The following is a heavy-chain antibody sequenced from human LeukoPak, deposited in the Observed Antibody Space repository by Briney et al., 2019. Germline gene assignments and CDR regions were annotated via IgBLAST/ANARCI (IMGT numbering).Heavy chain of an antibody. CDR2: INPVNGNT. J-gene: IGHJ4*02. D-gene: IGHD2-15*01. Sequence: ASVTVSFKASGYTFTSYGISWVRQAPGQRPEWMGWINPVNGNTQYSQKFLDRVTITRDTSATTAYMELSNLTSQDTALYYCAIFCSGGSCYRSYWGQGTLVTVSS. CDR1: GYTFTSYG. V-gene: IGHV1-3*01. CDR3: AIFCSGGSCYRSY.